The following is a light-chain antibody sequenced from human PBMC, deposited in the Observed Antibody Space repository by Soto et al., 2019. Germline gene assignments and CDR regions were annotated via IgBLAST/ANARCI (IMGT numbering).Light chain of an antibody. J-gene: IGLJ2*01. CDR1: SSDVGGYNY. Sequence: QSVLTQPASVSGSPGQSITISCTGTSSDVGGYNYVSWYQHHPGKAPKLMIYEVSNRPSGVSNRFSGSKSGNTASLTISGLQPEDEADYYCSSYTSCSSVVFGGGTKRTVL. CDR3: SSYTSCSSVV. CDR2: EVS. V-gene: IGLV2-14*01.